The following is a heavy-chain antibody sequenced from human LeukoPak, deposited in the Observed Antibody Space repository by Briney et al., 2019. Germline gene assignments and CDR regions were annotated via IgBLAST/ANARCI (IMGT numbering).Heavy chain of an antibody. J-gene: IGHJ6*03. V-gene: IGHV3-48*01. D-gene: IGHD6-13*01. CDR1: GFTFSSYS. CDR2: ISSSSSTI. CDR3: ARASAPSSSSWPHYYYYMDV. Sequence: GGSLRLSCAASGFTFSSYSMNWVRQAPGKGLEWVSYISSSSSTIYYADSVKGRFTISRDNAKNSLYLQMNSLRAEDTAVYYCARASAPSSSSWPHYYYYMDVWGKGTTVTVSS.